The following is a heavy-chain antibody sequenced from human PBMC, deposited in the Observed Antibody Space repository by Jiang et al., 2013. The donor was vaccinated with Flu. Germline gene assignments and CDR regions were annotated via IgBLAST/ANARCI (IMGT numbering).Heavy chain of an antibody. Sequence: TCAISGDSVXSNSAAWNWIRQSPSRGLEWLGRTYYRSKWYNDYAVSVKSRITINPDXSKNQFXLQLNSVTPEDTAVYYCARDSSGWSRNWFDPGAREPWSPSPQ. D-gene: IGHD6-19*01. CDR3: ARDSSGWSRNWFDP. CDR2: TYYRSKWYN. CDR1: GDSVXSNSAA. J-gene: IGHJ5*02. V-gene: IGHV6-1*01.